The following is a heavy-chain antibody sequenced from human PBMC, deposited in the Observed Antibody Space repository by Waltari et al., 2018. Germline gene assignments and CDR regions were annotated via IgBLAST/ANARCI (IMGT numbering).Heavy chain of an antibody. CDR1: GFTFSTYA. CDR2: ISYDESNK. D-gene: IGHD4-17*01. CDR3: ARGRGPSYGLSNPIDY. Sequence: QVQVVESGGGVVQPGRSLRLSCAASGFTFSTYAMHWVRQAPGKGLEWVAVISYDESNKYYADSVKGRFTISRDNSKNTLYLQMNGLRAEDTAVYYCARGRGPSYGLSNPIDYWGQGTLVTVSS. V-gene: IGHV3-30-3*01. J-gene: IGHJ4*02.